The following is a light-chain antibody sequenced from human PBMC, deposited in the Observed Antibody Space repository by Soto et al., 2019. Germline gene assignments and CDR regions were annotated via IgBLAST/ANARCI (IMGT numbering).Light chain of an antibody. V-gene: IGLV2-14*01. J-gene: IGLJ1*01. Sequence: QSVLTQPASVSGSPGQSITISCTGTSSDVGGYNYVSWYQQHPGKAPKLIIYGVSNRPSGVSNRFSGSKSGNTASLTISGLQAEDEADYYCRSYTSSRTYVFGTGTKLTVL. CDR2: GVS. CDR1: SSDVGGYNY. CDR3: RSYTSSRTYV.